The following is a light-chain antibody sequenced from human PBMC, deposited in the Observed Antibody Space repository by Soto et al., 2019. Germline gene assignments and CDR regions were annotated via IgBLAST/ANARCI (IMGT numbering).Light chain of an antibody. CDR1: SSDVGGYNF. CDR2: EVD. J-gene: IGLJ3*02. Sequence: QSALTQPASVSGAPGQSITISCTGTSSDVGGYNFVSWYPAYPGKAPKLIIDEVDSRPSGVSNRFSGSKSGNPASLTIFGPRAEDESYYYVCSCRSRPTLLFGGGTKLTVL. CDR3: CSCRSRPTLL. V-gene: IGLV2-14*01.